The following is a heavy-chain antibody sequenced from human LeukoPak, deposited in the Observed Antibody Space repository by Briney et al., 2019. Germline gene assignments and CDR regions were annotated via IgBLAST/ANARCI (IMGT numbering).Heavy chain of an antibody. CDR1: GYTFTSYG. Sequence: ASVKVSCKASGYTFTSYGISWVRQAPGQGLEWMGWISAYNGNTNYAQKLQGRVTMTTDTSTSAAYMELRSLRSDDTAVYYCAREVFGGSGSYLSDPWGQGTLVTVSS. V-gene: IGHV1-18*01. J-gene: IGHJ5*02. CDR3: AREVFGGSGSYLSDP. D-gene: IGHD3-10*01. CDR2: ISAYNGNT.